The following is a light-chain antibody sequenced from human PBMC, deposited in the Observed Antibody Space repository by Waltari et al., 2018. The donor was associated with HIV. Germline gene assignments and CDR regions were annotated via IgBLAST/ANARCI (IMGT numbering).Light chain of an antibody. V-gene: IGKV1-12*01. CDR2: SAS. J-gene: IGKJ3*01. CDR3: QQASFFPLT. CDR1: QDISNS. Sequence: DIQMTQSPSSVSGSVGDRVTINCRASQDISNSLARYQQRPGKAPKLLIYSASNLQTGVPSRFSGSGSGTDFTLTISSLQPEDFATYYCQQASFFPLTFGPGTKVEVK.